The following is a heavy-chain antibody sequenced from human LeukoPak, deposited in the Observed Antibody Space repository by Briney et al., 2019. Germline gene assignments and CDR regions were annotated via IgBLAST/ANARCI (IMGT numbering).Heavy chain of an antibody. J-gene: IGHJ6*04. CDR1: GFTFSSYE. D-gene: IGHD3-10*02. Sequence: PGGSLRLSCAASGFTFSSYEMNWVRQAPGKGLEWVSYISSSGSTIYYADSVKGRFAISRDNAKNSLYLQMNSLRAEDTAVYYCAEHGITMIGGVWGKGTTVTISS. V-gene: IGHV3-48*03. CDR3: AEHGITMIGGV. CDR2: ISSSGSTI.